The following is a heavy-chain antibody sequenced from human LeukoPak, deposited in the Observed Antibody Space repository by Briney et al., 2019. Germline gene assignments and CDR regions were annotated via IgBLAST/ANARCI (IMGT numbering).Heavy chain of an antibody. V-gene: IGHV7-4-1*02. J-gene: IGHJ4*02. D-gene: IGHD3-10*01. Sequence: GASVKVSCKASGYPFSAHLLNWVRQAPGQGLEWMGNIDTTTGNPRYAQDFTGRFVFSLDTSVSTAYLQITSLKADDTAAYYCVRGTPTPGMDYWGQGTLVTVSS. CDR1: GYPFSAHL. CDR3: VRGTPTPGMDY. CDR2: IDTTTGNP.